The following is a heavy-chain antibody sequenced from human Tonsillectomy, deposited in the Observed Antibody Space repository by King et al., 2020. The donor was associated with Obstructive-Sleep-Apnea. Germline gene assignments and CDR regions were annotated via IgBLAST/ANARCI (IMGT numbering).Heavy chain of an antibody. J-gene: IGHJ4*02. CDR1: GYTFTGYY. V-gene: IGHV1-2*02. CDR3: ARDMSAYDSTSPAY. CDR2: ISPNSGAT. D-gene: IGHD3-10*01. Sequence: VQLVQSGAEVEKPGASVKVSCKASGYTFTGYYIHWVRQAPGQGLEWIGWISPNSGATKYAQKFQDRVTMTRDTAISTAYMDLSRRRSDDTAIYYCARDMSAYDSTSPAYWGQGTLVTVSS.